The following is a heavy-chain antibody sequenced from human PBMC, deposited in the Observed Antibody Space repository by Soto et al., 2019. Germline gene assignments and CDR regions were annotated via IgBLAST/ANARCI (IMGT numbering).Heavy chain of an antibody. CDR1: GGSISSYY. CDR3: ARRPSRTGQYYMDV. Sequence: SETLSLTCTVSGGSISSYYWSWIRQPPGKGLEWIGYIYYSGSTNYNPSLKSRVTISVDTSKNQFSLKLSSVTAADTAVYYCARRPSRTGQYYMDVWGKGTTVTVSS. V-gene: IGHV4-59*12. D-gene: IGHD6-13*01. J-gene: IGHJ6*03. CDR2: IYYSGST.